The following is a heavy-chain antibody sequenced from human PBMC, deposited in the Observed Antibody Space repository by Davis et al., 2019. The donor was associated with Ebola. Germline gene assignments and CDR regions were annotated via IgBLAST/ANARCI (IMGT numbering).Heavy chain of an antibody. Sequence: GESLKISCAASGFTFSSYSMNWVRQAPGKGLVWVSRINGDGSRTNYADTVKGRFTISRDNSKNTLYLQMNSLRAEDTAVYYCAKDGEHQWELLIYYYYGMDVWGQGTTVTVSS. J-gene: IGHJ6*02. CDR3: AKDGEHQWELLIYYYYGMDV. D-gene: IGHD1-26*01. CDR2: INGDGSRT. V-gene: IGHV3-74*01. CDR1: GFTFSSYS.